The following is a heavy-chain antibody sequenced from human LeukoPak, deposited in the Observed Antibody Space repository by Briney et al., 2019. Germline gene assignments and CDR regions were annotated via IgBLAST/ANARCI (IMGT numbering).Heavy chain of an antibody. CDR2: ISYSGST. Sequence: SETLSLTCTVSGGSISSYFWSWIRQPPGKGLEWIGYISYSGSTNYNPSLKSRVTMSVDTSKNQFSLKLNSVTAADTAVYYCAREQQLVRGLDYWGQGTLVTVSS. D-gene: IGHD6-13*01. CDR1: GGSISSYF. J-gene: IGHJ4*02. CDR3: AREQQLVRGLDY. V-gene: IGHV4-59*12.